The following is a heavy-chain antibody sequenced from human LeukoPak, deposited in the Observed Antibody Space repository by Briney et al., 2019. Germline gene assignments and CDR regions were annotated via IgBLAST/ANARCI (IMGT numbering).Heavy chain of an antibody. CDR3: AKDSNSVIMWFEN. Sequence: GGSLRLSCEASGFTFSAYSMNWVRQAPGKGLEWVSGVSVSGAHYADSVKGRFTVSRDSSKETLYLQLNSLRPEDTAVYYCAKDSNSVIMWFENWGQGTLVTVSS. J-gene: IGHJ4*02. CDR2: VSVSGA. V-gene: IGHV3-23*01. D-gene: IGHD3-10*01. CDR1: GFTFSAYS.